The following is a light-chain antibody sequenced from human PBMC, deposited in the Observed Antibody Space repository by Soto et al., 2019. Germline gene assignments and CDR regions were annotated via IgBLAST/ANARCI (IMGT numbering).Light chain of an antibody. Sequence: DIQMTQSPSSLSASVGDRVTITCRASQSISSYLRWYQQKPGKSPKLLINVGSTLQSGVPSRFSVRGSGTDFTLAIRSLQPEDFATYYCQQSSSTPQTFGGGTRVEIK. CDR3: QQSSSTPQT. V-gene: IGKV1-39*01. CDR2: VGS. CDR1: QSISSY. J-gene: IGKJ4*01.